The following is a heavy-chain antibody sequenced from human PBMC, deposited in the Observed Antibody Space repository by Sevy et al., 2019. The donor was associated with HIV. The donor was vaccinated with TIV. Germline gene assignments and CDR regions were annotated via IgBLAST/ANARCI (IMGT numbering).Heavy chain of an antibody. V-gene: IGHV3-15*01. CDR3: TTDRSYSSGFFDY. Sequence: GGSLRLSCAASGFTFSNAWMSWVRQAPGKGLEWVGRIKSKTVGGTTDYAAPVKGRFTISRDDSKNTLYLQMNSLKTEDTAVYYCTTDRSYSSGFFDYWGQGTLVTVSS. CDR2: IKSKTVGGTT. J-gene: IGHJ4*02. D-gene: IGHD6-19*01. CDR1: GFTFSNAW.